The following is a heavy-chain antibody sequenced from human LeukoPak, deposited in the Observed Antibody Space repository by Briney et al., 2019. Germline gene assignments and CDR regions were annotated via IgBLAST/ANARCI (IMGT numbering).Heavy chain of an antibody. Sequence: SVKVSCKASGYTFTSYAISWVRQAPGQGLEWMGGIIPIFGTANYAQKFQGRVTITADKSTSTAYMELSSLRSEDTAVYYCARQEVGYDSSGYSWFDPWGQGTLVTVSS. CDR2: IIPIFGTA. D-gene: IGHD3-22*01. CDR1: GYTFTSYA. J-gene: IGHJ5*02. V-gene: IGHV1-69*06. CDR3: ARQEVGYDSSGYSWFDP.